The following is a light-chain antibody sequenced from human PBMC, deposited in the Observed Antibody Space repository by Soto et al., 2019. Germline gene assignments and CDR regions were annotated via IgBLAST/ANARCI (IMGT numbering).Light chain of an antibody. Sequence: DIQMTQSPSTLSASVGDRVAITCRASQNINKWLAWYQQKSGKAPKLLIYDASNLETGVPSRFSGSKSGTDFTFSISSLQPEDFATYYCQQYHNVPLTFGQGTRLEIK. CDR2: DAS. V-gene: IGKV1-33*01. CDR3: QQYHNVPLT. CDR1: QNINKW. J-gene: IGKJ5*01.